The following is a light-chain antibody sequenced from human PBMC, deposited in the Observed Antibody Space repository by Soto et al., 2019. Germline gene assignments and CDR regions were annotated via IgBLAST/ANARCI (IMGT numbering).Light chain of an antibody. V-gene: IGKV1-5*01. CDR2: DAS. Sequence: DIQMTQSPSTLSASVGDRVTITCRASQSISSWLAWYQQKPGKAPKLLIYDASSLESGVPSRFRGSGSGTDFTLTISSLQPDDFATYYCQQYNSYLYTFGQGTKLEIK. CDR3: QQYNSYLYT. CDR1: QSISSW. J-gene: IGKJ2*01.